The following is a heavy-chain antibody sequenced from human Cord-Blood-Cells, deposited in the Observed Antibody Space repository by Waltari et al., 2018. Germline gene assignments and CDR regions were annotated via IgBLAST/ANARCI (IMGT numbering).Heavy chain of an antibody. V-gene: IGHV4-34*01. D-gene: IGHD6-13*01. CDR1: GGSFRGSY. J-gene: IGHJ4*02. Sequence: QVPLQQWGAGLLKPSETLSPPCAVHGGSFRGSYSSWLRQPPGQGLEWSGEVNHSGSTNYNPSLRIRVTISVDTSKNQFSLKLSSVTAADTAVYYCARGSYSLPIDYWGQGTLVTVSS. CDR3: ARGSYSLPIDY. CDR2: VNHSGST.